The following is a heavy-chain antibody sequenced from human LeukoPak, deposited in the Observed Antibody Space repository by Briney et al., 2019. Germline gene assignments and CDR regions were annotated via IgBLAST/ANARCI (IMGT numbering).Heavy chain of an antibody. D-gene: IGHD6-13*01. CDR1: GGSISSYY. CDR3: AKVGWIAAPNY. V-gene: IGHV4-4*07. Sequence: PSETLSLTCTVSGGSISSYYWSWIRQPAGKGLEWIGRIYTSGSTNYNPSLKSRVTISVETSKNQFSLKVNSVTAADTAVYYCAKVGWIAAPNYWGQGILVTVSS. J-gene: IGHJ4*02. CDR2: IYTSGST.